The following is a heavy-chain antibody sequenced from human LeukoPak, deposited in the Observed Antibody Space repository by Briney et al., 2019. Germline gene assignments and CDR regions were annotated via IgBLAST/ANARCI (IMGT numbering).Heavy chain of an antibody. Sequence: GASVKISCKASGYTFTSYYMHWVRQAPGQGLEWMGIINPSGGSTSYAQKFQGRVTKTRDMSTSTVYMELSSLRSEDTAVYYCARGGSSSRGWFDPWGQGTLVTVSS. J-gene: IGHJ5*02. CDR3: ARGGSSSRGWFDP. D-gene: IGHD6-13*01. V-gene: IGHV1-46*01. CDR2: INPSGGST. CDR1: GYTFTSYY.